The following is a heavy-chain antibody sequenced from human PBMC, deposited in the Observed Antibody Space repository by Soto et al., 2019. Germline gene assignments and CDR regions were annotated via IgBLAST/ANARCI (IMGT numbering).Heavy chain of an antibody. D-gene: IGHD2-8*01. J-gene: IGHJ4*01. CDR2: IFHSGSP. CDR3: ARSANAIMGTMNVDH. CDR1: SGSISSRNW. Sequence: QVQLQESGPGLVKPSGTLSLTCSVSSGSISSRNWWSWVRQPPGKGLEWIGEIFHSGSPNYNLSLKRRVTISLEKSNTEVSLKLSAVNAADTAIYYCARSANAIMGTMNVDHWGHGILVTVAS. V-gene: IGHV4-4*02.